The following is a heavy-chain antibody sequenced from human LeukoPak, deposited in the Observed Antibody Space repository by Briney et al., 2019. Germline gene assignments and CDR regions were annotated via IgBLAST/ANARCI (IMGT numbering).Heavy chain of an antibody. CDR2: IYSAGST. V-gene: IGHV3-53*01. CDR3: ARYGSSWDLDY. D-gene: IGHD6-13*01. J-gene: IGHJ4*02. CDR1: GFTVSSNY. Sequence: GGSLRLSCAASGFTVSSNYMSWVRQAPGKGLEWVSVIYSAGSTYYADSVKGRFTVSRDNSKNTLYLQMNSLRAEDTAVYYCARYGSSWDLDYWGQGTLVTVSS.